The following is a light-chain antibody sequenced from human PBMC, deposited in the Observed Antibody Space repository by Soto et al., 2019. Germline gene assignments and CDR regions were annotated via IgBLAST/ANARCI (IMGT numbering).Light chain of an antibody. Sequence: DIQMTQSPSSVSASVGVRVTITCRACQGISSWLAWYQHKPGKAPKLLIYAASSLQSWVPSRFTGSGSGTEFALTISSLQPEDFATYYCQQANTFPWTFGQGTMEEIK. J-gene: IGKJ1*01. CDR2: AAS. CDR3: QQANTFPWT. V-gene: IGKV1-12*01. CDR1: QGISSW.